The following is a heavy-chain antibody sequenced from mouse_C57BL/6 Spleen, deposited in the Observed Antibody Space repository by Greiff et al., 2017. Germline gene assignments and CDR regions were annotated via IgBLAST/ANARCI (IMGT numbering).Heavy chain of an antibody. Sequence: VQLQQPGAELARPGASVKMSCKASGYTFTSYTMHWVKQRPGQGLEWIGYINPSSGYTKYNQKFKDKATLTADKSSSTAYMQLSSLTSEDSAVYYCARGYYGSSPWFAYWGQGTLVTVSA. CDR1: GYTFTSYT. V-gene: IGHV1-4*01. CDR2: INPSSGYT. CDR3: ARGYYGSSPWFAY. D-gene: IGHD1-1*01. J-gene: IGHJ3*01.